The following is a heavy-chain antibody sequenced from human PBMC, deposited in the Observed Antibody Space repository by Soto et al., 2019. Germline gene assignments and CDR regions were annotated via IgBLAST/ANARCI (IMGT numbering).Heavy chain of an antibody. V-gene: IGHV1-18*01. CDR3: ARVRQLVGYFCYYKYV. CDR1: GYTFTNYG. Sequence: ASVKVSCKASGYTFTNYGITWVRQAPGQGLEWMGWISAYNGDTHYTQRLQGRVTMTTDTSTSTAYMELRGLRSDDTAVYYCARVRQLVGYFCYYKYVWGRGTTVTVS. CDR2: ISAYNGDT. J-gene: IGHJ6*03. D-gene: IGHD6-6*01.